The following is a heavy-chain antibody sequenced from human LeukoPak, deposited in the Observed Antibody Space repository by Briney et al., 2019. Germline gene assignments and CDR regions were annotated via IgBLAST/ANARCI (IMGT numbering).Heavy chain of an antibody. CDR3: ARDVVVVTLVEYSQH. J-gene: IGHJ1*01. Sequence: GASVKVSCKASGYTFTNYGISWVRQAPGQGLEWMGWINTYSGNTNYAQKLQGRVTMTTDTSTSTAYMELRSLRSDDTAVYYCARDVVVVTLVEYSQHWGQGTLVTVSS. V-gene: IGHV1-18*04. CDR2: INTYSGNT. CDR1: GYTFTNYG. D-gene: IGHD2-21*02.